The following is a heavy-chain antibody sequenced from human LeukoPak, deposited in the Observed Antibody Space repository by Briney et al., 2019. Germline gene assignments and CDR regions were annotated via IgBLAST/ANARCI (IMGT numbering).Heavy chain of an antibody. Sequence: PSETLSLTCTVPGGSITSYYWSWIRHPAGKGLERIGRIHPGGRTNYTTSLKRRVTMSVETSNNQFSLKLTSVTATDTAMYYCASSFAVAGYYHGMGVWGQGTTVTVSS. CDR2: IHPGGRT. D-gene: IGHD3-3*01. J-gene: IGHJ6*02. CDR3: ASSFAVAGYYHGMGV. CDR1: GGSITSYY. V-gene: IGHV4-4*07.